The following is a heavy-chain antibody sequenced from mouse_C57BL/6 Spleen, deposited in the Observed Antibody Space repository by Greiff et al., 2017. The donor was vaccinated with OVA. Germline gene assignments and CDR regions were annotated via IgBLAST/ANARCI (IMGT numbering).Heavy chain of an antibody. D-gene: IGHD1-1*01. CDR3: ARLYYYGSRPYAMDY. J-gene: IGHJ4*01. CDR1: GFTFSDYG. CDR2: ISSGSSTI. V-gene: IGHV5-17*01. Sequence: EVKLVESGGGLVKPGGSLKLSCAASGFTFSDYGMHWVRQAPEKGLEWVAYISSGSSTIYYADTVKGRFTISRDNAKNTLFLQMTSLRSEDTAMYYCARLYYYGSRPYAMDYWGQGTSVTVSS.